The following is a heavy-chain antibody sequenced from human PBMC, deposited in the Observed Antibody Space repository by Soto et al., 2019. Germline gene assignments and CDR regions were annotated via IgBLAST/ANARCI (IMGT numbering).Heavy chain of an antibody. CDR1: GFTFSSYG. CDR2: ISYDGSNK. Sequence: GGSLRLSCAASGFTFSSYGMHWVRQAPGKGLEWVAVISYDGSNKYYADSVKGRFTISRDNSKNTLYLQMNSLRAEDTAVYYCAKDFNYSYVLRLYNFDYWGQGTLVTVSS. V-gene: IGHV3-30*18. J-gene: IGHJ4*02. CDR3: AKDFNYSYVLRLYNFDY. D-gene: IGHD5-18*01.